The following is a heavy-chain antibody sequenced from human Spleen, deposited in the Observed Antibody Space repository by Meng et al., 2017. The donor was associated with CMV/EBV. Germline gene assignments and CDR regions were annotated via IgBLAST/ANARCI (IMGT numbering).Heavy chain of an antibody. V-gene: IGHV3-7*03. CDR1: GFTFTAYW. CDR3: AKVPTRGWPNYFDY. Sequence: GGSLRLSCAASGFTFTAYWMTWVRQAPGKGLEWVANINQDGSEKYYVDSVKGRFTISRDNAKNSLYLQMNSLRAENTALYYCAKVPTRGWPNYFDYWGQGTLVTVSS. J-gene: IGHJ4*02. CDR2: INQDGSEK.